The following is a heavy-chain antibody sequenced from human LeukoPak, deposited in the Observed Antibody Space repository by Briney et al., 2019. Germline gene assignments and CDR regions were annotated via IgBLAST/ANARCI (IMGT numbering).Heavy chain of an antibody. Sequence: SVKVSCKASGYTFTSYYMHWVRQAPGQGLEWMGRIIPILGIANYAQKFQGRVTITADKSTSTAYMELSSLRSEDTAVYYCARDLDTDGGYFDYWGQGTLVTVSS. D-gene: IGHD5-18*01. CDR3: ARDLDTDGGYFDY. CDR2: IIPILGIA. CDR1: GYTFTSYY. J-gene: IGHJ4*02. V-gene: IGHV1-69*04.